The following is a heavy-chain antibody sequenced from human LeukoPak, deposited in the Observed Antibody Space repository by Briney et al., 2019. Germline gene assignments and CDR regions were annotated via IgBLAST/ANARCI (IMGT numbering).Heavy chain of an antibody. V-gene: IGHV4-39*01. CDR2: IYYTGST. CDR3: ARRGITYSTSFFDS. Sequence: PGGSLRLSCAASGFTFSSYAMTWIRQSPGKGLEWIGSIYYTGSTYYNPSLKSRVTISVDTSKSEFSLMVHSVTAADTAMYYCARRGITYSTSFFDSWGQGTLVTVAS. D-gene: IGHD6-13*01. CDR1: GFTFSSYA. J-gene: IGHJ4*02.